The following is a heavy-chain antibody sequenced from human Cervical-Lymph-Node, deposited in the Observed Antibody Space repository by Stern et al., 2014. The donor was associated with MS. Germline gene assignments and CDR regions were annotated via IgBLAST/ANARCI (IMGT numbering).Heavy chain of an antibody. Sequence: EVQLVESGGGLVKPGGSLRLSCAASGFTFSRYSMHWVRQAPGKGLGWVSSISGNGAYIYYTDSLKGQFTISRDNTKDSLYLQMNSLRAEDTAVYYCARSGTVTTKFDFWGQGTLVTVSS. V-gene: IGHV3-21*01. D-gene: IGHD4-17*01. CDR2: ISGNGAYI. CDR3: ARSGTVTTKFDF. CDR1: GFTFSRYS. J-gene: IGHJ4*02.